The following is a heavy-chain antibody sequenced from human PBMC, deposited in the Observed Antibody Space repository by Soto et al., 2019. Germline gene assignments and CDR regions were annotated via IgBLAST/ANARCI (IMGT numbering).Heavy chain of an antibody. J-gene: IGHJ6*02. CDR3: AMAYCSSTSCYTDYYYGMDV. D-gene: IGHD2-2*02. CDR2: IIPIFGTA. Sequence: SVKVSCKASGGTFSSYAISWVRPAPGQGLEWMGGIIPIFGTANYAQKFQGRVTITADESTSTAYMELSSLRSEDTAVYYCAMAYCSSTSCYTDYYYGMDVWGQGTTVTVSS. V-gene: IGHV1-69*13. CDR1: GGTFSSYA.